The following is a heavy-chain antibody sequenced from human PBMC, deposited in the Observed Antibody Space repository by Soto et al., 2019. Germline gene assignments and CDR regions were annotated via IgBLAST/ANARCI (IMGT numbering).Heavy chain of an antibody. V-gene: IGHV3-74*01. CDR1: GFTFSSYW. CDR3: EGRDDPFHV. Sequence: EVQLVESGGGLVQPGESLRLSCAASGFTFSSYWMHWIRQASGKGLMWVARVSSDGDNTVYATSVQGRFTISRDNAKNTVYLQMNSLRAEDTAVYYCEGRDDPFHVWGQGTMVTVSS. CDR2: VSSDGDNT. J-gene: IGHJ3*01.